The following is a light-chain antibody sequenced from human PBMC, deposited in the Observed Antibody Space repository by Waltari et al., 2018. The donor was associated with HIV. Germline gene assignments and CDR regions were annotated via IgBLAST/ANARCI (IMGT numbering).Light chain of an antibody. V-gene: IGKV2-28*01. J-gene: IGKJ3*01. CDR1: QSLLHSNGYNY. CDR2: LGS. Sequence: DIVMTQSPLSLPVTPGEPASTSSRSSQSLLHSNGYNYLDWYLQTPGQSPQLLIYLGSNRASGVPDRFSGSGSGTDFTLKISRVEAEYVGVYYCMQALQTPLFTFGPGTKVDIK. CDR3: MQALQTPLFT.